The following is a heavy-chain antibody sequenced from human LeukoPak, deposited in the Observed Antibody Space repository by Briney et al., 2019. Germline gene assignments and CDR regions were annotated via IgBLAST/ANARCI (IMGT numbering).Heavy chain of an antibody. J-gene: IGHJ5*02. V-gene: IGHV4-59*01. CDR2: IYYSGST. Sequence: SETLSLTCTVSGGSISSYYWSWIRQPPGKGLEWIGYIYYSGSTNYNPSLKSRVTISVDTSKNQFSLKLSSVTAADTAVYYCAGVVTAPNWFDPWGQGTLVTVSS. CDR1: GGSISSYY. CDR3: AGVVTAPNWFDP. D-gene: IGHD2-21*02.